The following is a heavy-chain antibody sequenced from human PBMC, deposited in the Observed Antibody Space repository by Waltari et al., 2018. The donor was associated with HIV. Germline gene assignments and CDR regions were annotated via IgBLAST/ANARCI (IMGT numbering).Heavy chain of an antibody. V-gene: IGHV3-73*01. CDR1: GFTFSGSA. CDR2: IRSKANSYAT. Sequence: EVQLVESGGGLVQPGGSLKLSCAASGFTFSGSAMHWVRQASGKGLEWVGRIRSKANSYATAYAASVKGRFTISRDDSKNTAYLQMNSLKTEDTAVYYCTRHPLEWELLDYYDGMDVWGQGTTVTVSS. J-gene: IGHJ6*02. CDR3: TRHPLEWELLDYYDGMDV. D-gene: IGHD1-26*01.